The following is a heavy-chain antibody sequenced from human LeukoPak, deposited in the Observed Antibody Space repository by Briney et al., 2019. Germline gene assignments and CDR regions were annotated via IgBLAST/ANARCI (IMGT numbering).Heavy chain of an antibody. Sequence: SETLSLTCTVSGGSISSYYWSWIRQPPGKGLEWIGYIYYSGSTNYNPSLKSRVTISVDTSKNQFSLKLSSVTAADTAVYYCARDSLDYYGSGSYYAYYYYMDVWGKGTTVTISS. CDR2: IYYSGST. D-gene: IGHD3-10*01. J-gene: IGHJ6*03. CDR1: GGSISSYY. CDR3: ARDSLDYYGSGSYYAYYYYMDV. V-gene: IGHV4-59*01.